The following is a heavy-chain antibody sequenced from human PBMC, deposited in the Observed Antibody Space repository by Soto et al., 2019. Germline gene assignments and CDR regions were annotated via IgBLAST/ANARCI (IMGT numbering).Heavy chain of an antibody. Sequence: SLRLSCAASGFTFSSYWMSWVRQAPGKGLEWVANIKQDGSEKYYVDSVKGRFTISRDNAKNSLYLQMNSLRAEDTAVYYCARDLGQQPDYYYGMDVWGQGTTVTVS. V-gene: IGHV3-7*01. J-gene: IGHJ6*02. CDR3: ARDLGQQPDYYYGMDV. CDR1: GFTFSSYW. D-gene: IGHD6-13*01. CDR2: IKQDGSEK.